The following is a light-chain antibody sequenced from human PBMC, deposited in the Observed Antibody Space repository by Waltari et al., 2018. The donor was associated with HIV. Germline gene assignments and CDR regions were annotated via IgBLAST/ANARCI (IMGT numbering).Light chain of an antibody. CDR3: QQSYITPPIT. CDR2: DAS. CDR1: QNIRIY. J-gene: IGKJ5*01. Sequence: DIQMTQSPSSLSASVGDRIIITCRASQNIRIYLSWYQRKPGKAPKLLIYDASTLQSGVTSRFSGSGSGTDFTLTISSLQAEDFATYYCQQSYITPPITFGQGTRLEIK. V-gene: IGKV1-39*01.